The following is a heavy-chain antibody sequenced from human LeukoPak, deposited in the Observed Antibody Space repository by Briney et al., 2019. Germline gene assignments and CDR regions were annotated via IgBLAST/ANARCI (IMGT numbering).Heavy chain of an antibody. Sequence: GGSLRLSCAASRFTFSNYHMDWVRQAPGKGLEWVGRIRDKVNTYTTEYAASVKGRFIISRDDSKSSLYLQMNSLKTEDTAMYYCATLGGYINGADAFDIWGQGTMVTVSS. D-gene: IGHD5-18*01. CDR1: RFTFSNYH. CDR2: IRDKVNTYTT. V-gene: IGHV3-72*01. CDR3: ATLGGYINGADAFDI. J-gene: IGHJ3*02.